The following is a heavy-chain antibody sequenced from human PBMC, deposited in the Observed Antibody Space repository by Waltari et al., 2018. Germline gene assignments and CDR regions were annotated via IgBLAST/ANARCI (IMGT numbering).Heavy chain of an antibody. J-gene: IGHJ4*02. CDR2: IHKDGSEK. V-gene: IGHV3-7*01. Sequence: EVHLVESGGGLVQRGGSRRRTCAAYGFAFTAYLMIWVHQAPGKGPEWVANIHKDGSEKNYVDYVKGRFTISRDNAKDSVYLQMNSLRADDTAMYYCVRDHWGPDYWGQGTLVTVSS. CDR1: GFAFTAYL. D-gene: IGHD7-27*01. CDR3: VRDHWGPDY.